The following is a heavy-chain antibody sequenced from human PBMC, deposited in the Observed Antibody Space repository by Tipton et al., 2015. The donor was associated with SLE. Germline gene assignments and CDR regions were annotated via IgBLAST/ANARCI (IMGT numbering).Heavy chain of an antibody. CDR1: GFAFSDYY. J-gene: IGHJ4*02. CDR3: ARDKAADY. D-gene: IGHD6-25*01. Sequence: SLRLSCAASGFAFSDYYMTWIRQAPGKGLEWISFISSSSSSRYYADSVKGRFAISRDNAKNSLYLQMNSLRAEDTAVYYCARDKAADYWGQGTLVTVSS. V-gene: IGHV3-11*04. CDR2: ISSSSSSR.